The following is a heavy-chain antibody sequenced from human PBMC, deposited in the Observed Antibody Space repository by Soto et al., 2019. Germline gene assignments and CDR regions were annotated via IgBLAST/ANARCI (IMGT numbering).Heavy chain of an antibody. CDR2: ISGSGGST. D-gene: IGHD3-9*01. J-gene: IGHJ5*02. Sequence: EVQLLESGGGLVQPGGSLRLSCAASGFTFSSYAMSWVRQAPGKGLEWVSAISGSGGSTYYAGSVKGRFTISRDNSKNTLYLQMNSLRAEDTAVYYCAKDPYYDILTGYPNWFDPWGQGTLVTVSS. V-gene: IGHV3-23*01. CDR1: GFTFSSYA. CDR3: AKDPYYDILTGYPNWFDP.